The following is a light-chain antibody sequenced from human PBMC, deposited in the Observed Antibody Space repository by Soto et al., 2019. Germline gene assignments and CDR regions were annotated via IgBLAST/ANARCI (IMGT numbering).Light chain of an antibody. Sequence: QSALTQPPSASGSPGQSVTISCTGTSSDFGGFNYVSWYQQHPGKAPKLMIYEDSKRPSGVPDRFSGSRSGRTASLTVSGLQAVDEADYYCSSYAGTTGVLGTGTKVTVL. CDR3: SSYAGTTGV. J-gene: IGLJ1*01. CDR1: SSDFGGFNY. CDR2: EDS. V-gene: IGLV2-8*01.